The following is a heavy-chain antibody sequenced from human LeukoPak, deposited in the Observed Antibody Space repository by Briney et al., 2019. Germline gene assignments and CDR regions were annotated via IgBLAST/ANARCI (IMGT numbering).Heavy chain of an antibody. D-gene: IGHD7-27*01. Sequence: GRSLRLSCAASGFTFSSYAMHWVRQAPGKGLEWVAVISYDGSNKYNADSVKGRFTISRDNSKNTLYLQMNSLRAEDTAVYYCARDLGYYYYMDVWGKGTTVTVSS. CDR1: GFTFSSYA. V-gene: IGHV3-30*01. CDR2: ISYDGSNK. J-gene: IGHJ6*03. CDR3: ARDLGYYYYMDV.